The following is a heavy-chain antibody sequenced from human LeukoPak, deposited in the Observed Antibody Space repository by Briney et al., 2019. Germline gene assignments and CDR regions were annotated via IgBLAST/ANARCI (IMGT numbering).Heavy chain of an antibody. D-gene: IGHD3-3*01. CDR1: GFTFSTYV. J-gene: IGHJ4*02. V-gene: IGHV3-23*01. CDR3: ASGPPFLKYFEY. CDR2: ISVGAEYI. Sequence: TGWSLRLSCAASGFTFSTYVMNWFRQAPGKGLEWVSTISVGAEYIFYADSVKGRFTISRDDSNNALYLQIHSLRAEDTALYYCASGPPFLKYFEYWGQGTLVTVSS.